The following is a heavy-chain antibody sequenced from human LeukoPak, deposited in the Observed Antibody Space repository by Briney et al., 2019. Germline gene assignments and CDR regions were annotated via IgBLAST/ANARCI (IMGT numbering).Heavy chain of an antibody. CDR2: IYSGGST. D-gene: IGHD5-18*01. J-gene: IGHJ4*02. V-gene: IGHV3-53*01. Sequence: PGGSLRLSCAASGFTVSSNYMSWVRQAPGKGLEWVSVIYSGGSTYYGDSVKGRFTISRDNSKNTLYLQMNSLRAEDTAVYYCARFHTAMATGFDYWGQGTLVTVSS. CDR3: ARFHTAMATGFDY. CDR1: GFTVSSNY.